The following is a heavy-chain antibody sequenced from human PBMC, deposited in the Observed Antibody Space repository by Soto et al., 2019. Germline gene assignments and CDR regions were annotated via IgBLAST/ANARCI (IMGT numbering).Heavy chain of an antibody. Sequence: ETLSLTCTVSGGSISGYYWTWIRQPPGKGLEWIGYIFYSGVTNYNPSLKSRVTLSVDTSKNQFSLKLRSVTAADTAVYYCARVGSSGWSPDYWGRGTLVTVSS. CDR2: IFYSGVT. CDR1: GGSISGYY. CDR3: ARVGSSGWSPDY. V-gene: IGHV4-59*01. J-gene: IGHJ4*02. D-gene: IGHD6-19*01.